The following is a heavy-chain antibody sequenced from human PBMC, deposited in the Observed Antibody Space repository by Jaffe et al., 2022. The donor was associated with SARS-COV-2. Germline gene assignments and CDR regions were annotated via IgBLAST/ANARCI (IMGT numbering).Heavy chain of an antibody. D-gene: IGHD6-19*01. V-gene: IGHV1-46*01. J-gene: IGHJ3*02. Sequence: QVQLVQSGAEVKKPGASVKVSCKASGYTFTSYYMHWVRQAPGQGLEWMGIINPSGGSTSYAQKFQGRVTMTRDTSTSTVYMELSSLRSEDTAVYYCARDHGAVAGPIRSGGAFDIWGQGTMVTVSS. CDR3: ARDHGAVAGPIRSGGAFDI. CDR2: INPSGGST. CDR1: GYTFTSYY.